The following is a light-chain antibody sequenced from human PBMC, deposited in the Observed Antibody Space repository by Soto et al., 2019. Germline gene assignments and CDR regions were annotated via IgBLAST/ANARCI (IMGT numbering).Light chain of an antibody. CDR1: QSISNW. Sequence: DIQMTQSPSTLSASVGDRVTITCRASQSISNWLAWHQQKPGKAPKLLIYKASSLESGVPSRFSGSGSGTEFTLTISSLQPDDFATYYCQQYNSYSEAFGQGTKVDIK. CDR2: KAS. V-gene: IGKV1-5*03. J-gene: IGKJ1*01. CDR3: QQYNSYSEA.